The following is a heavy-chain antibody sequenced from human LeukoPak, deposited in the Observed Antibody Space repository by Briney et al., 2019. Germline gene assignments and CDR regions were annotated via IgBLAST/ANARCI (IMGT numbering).Heavy chain of an antibody. D-gene: IGHD4-11*01. V-gene: IGHV3-64D*06. CDR2: ISGNGGST. Sequence: GGFPRLSCSASGFTFSSYAMHWVRQTPGKGLEYISAISGNGGSTYYADSVKGRFTISRDNSKSTLYLQMSSLRPEDTAVYHCVKGGEAVMYYFDFWGQGTLVTVSS. CDR1: GFTFSSYA. J-gene: IGHJ4*02. CDR3: VKGGEAVMYYFDF.